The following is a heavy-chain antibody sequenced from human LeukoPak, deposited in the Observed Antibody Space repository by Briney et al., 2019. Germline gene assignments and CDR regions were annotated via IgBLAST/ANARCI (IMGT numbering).Heavy chain of an antibody. Sequence: GGSLRLSCAASGFTFRSYWMSWVRQAPGKGPEWVANIKQDGSEKYYVDSVKGRFTISRDKAKKSLYLQMNSLRAEDTALYYCARASSQPGYYESDYYYMDVWGKGTTVTV. D-gene: IGHD3-22*01. V-gene: IGHV3-7*01. CDR3: ARASSQPGYYESDYYYMDV. J-gene: IGHJ6*03. CDR1: GFTFRSYW. CDR2: IKQDGSEK.